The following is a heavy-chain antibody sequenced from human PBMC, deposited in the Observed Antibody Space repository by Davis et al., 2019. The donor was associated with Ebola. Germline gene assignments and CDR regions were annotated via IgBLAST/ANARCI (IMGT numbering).Heavy chain of an antibody. J-gene: IGHJ4*02. V-gene: IGHV3-74*01. CDR3: ARDRGMVSISDY. D-gene: IGHD3-10*01. CDR1: GLTFSSYW. CDR2: ISRDGSTT. Sequence: GESLKISCAASGLTFSSYWMHWVRQAPGKGLMWVSRISRDGSTTNYADSVKGRFTISRDNSENTLYLQMKSLRAEDTAVYYCARDRGMVSISDYWGQGTLVTVSS.